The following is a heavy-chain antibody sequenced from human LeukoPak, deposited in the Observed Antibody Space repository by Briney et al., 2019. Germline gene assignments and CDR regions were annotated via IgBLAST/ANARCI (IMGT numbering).Heavy chain of an antibody. CDR1: GYTLTGYG. CDR3: ATGSGYYYYYYYGMDV. CDR2: ISGYNGNT. D-gene: IGHD3-22*01. V-gene: IGHV1-18*01. Sequence: ASVKVSCKASGYTLTGYGVSWVRQAPGQGLEWMGWISGYNGNTNYAQKFQGRVTMTTDTSTSSAYMELRSLRSDDTAVYYCATGSGYYYYYYYGMDVWGQGTTVTVSS. J-gene: IGHJ6*02.